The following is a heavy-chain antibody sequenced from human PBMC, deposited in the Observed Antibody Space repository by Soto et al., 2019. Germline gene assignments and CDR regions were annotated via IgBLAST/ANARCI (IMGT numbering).Heavy chain of an antibody. Sequence: QVQLVQSGAEVKKPGSSVKVSCKVSGDTFSTYSISWVRQAPGQGLEWLGGIIPILGTPSYAQSFQGRVTITADKSTSTADMELSSLRSEDTAVYYCARERSRYDRSGYYRPDYWGQGTLVTVSS. CDR3: ARERSRYDRSGYYRPDY. CDR2: IIPILGTP. V-gene: IGHV1-69*06. J-gene: IGHJ4*02. CDR1: GDTFSTYS. D-gene: IGHD3-22*01.